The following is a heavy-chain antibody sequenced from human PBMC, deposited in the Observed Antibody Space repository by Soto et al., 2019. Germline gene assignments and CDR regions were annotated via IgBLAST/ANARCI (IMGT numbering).Heavy chain of an antibody. D-gene: IGHD3-16*01. Sequence: PGGSLRLSCAASGFMFSNYAMYWVRQAPGKGPEWVAVISNDGSNEYYVDSVKGRFSSSRDNSKNTVYLQMNSLRPDDTAFYYCARVGSGGGGDYWGQGTLVTVSS. V-gene: IGHV3-30*03. J-gene: IGHJ4*02. CDR2: ISNDGSNE. CDR3: ARVGSGGGGDY. CDR1: GFMFSNYA.